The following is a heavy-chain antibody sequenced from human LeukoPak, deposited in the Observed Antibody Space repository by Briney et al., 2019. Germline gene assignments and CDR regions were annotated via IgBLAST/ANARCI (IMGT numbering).Heavy chain of an antibody. CDR2: ISGSGGRT. CDR3: AKGGDLEMATMTQGYFDY. Sequence: GGSLRLSCAASGFTFSSYAMSWVRQAPGKGLEWVSAISGSGGRTYYADSVKGRFTISRDNSKNTLYLQMNSLRAEDTAVYYCAKGGDLEMATMTQGYFDYWGQGTLVTVSS. V-gene: IGHV3-23*01. J-gene: IGHJ4*02. CDR1: GFTFSSYA. D-gene: IGHD5-24*01.